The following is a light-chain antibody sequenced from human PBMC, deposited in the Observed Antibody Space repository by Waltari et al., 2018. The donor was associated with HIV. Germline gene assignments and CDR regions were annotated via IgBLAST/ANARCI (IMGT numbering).Light chain of an antibody. J-gene: IGLJ2*01. CDR1: VFSKQY. CDR3: QSADNSGTHVV. Sequence: SYELTQPPSVSVSPGQTAGITCSGDVFSKQYTYWYRQRPGQAPVMVIYRDTERPSGIPGRCSGSKSGTTVTLTIGGVQAEDEADYYCQSADNSGTHVVFGGGTRLTVL. CDR2: RDT. V-gene: IGLV3-25*03.